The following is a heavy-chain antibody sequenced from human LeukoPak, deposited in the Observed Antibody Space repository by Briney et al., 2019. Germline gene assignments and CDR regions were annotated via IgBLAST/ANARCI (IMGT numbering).Heavy chain of an antibody. V-gene: IGHV4-59*12. J-gene: IGHJ4*02. Sequence: SETLSLTCTVSGGSISSYYWNWIRQPPGKGLEWIGYIYYSGTTNYNPSLKSRVSMSVDTSKNQFSLKLNSVTAADTAVYYCAASLWFGIYPDYWGQGSLVTVSS. D-gene: IGHD3-10*01. CDR3: AASLWFGIYPDY. CDR1: GGSISSYY. CDR2: IYYSGTT.